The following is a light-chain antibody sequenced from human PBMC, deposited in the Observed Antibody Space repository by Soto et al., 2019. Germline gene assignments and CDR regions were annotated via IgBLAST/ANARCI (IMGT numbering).Light chain of an antibody. CDR1: TGAVTSDFH. CDR2: STG. CDR3: LLYHSGPYV. J-gene: IGLJ1*01. V-gene: IGLV7-43*01. Sequence: QAVVTQEPSLTVSPGGTVTLTCGSSTGAVTSDFHPNWFQQKPGQAPRALIFSTGNKHSWTPARFSGSLLGGKAALTVSGVQPEDEAEYYCLLYHSGPYVFGTGTKLTVL.